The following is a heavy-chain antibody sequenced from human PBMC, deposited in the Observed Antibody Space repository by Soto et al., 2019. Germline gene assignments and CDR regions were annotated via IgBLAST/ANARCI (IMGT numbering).Heavy chain of an antibody. J-gene: IGHJ3*02. V-gene: IGHV3-21*01. D-gene: IGHD6-13*01. CDR2: ISSSSSYI. Sequence: EVQLVESGGGLVKPGGSLRLSCAASGFTFSSYSMNWVRQAPGKGLEWVSSISSSSSYIYYADSVKGRFTISRDNAKNSLYMQMNSRRAEDTAVYYCARESSRWPDAFDIWGQGTMVTVSS. CDR3: ARESSRWPDAFDI. CDR1: GFTFSSYS.